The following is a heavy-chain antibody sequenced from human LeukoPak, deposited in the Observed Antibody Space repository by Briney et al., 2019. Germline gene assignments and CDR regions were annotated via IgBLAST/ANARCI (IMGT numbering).Heavy chain of an antibody. J-gene: IGHJ4*02. V-gene: IGHV1-2*02. D-gene: IGHD6-6*01. CDR3: AREAEYSSSSDFDY. Sequence: ASVKVSCKASGYTFTGYYFHWVRQAPGQELEWMGWINPHSGGTNYAQKFQDRVTMTRDTSISTAYMELSRLRSDDTAVYYCAREAEYSSSSDFDYWGQGTLVTVSS. CDR1: GYTFTGYY. CDR2: INPHSGGT.